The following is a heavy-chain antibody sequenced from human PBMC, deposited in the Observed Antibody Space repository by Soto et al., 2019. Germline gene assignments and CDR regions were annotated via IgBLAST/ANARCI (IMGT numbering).Heavy chain of an antibody. Sequence: SETLSLTCTVSGGSISSYYWSWIRQPPGKGLEWIGYIYYSGSTNYNPSLKSRVTISVDTSKNQFSLKLSSVTAADTAVYYCARGTPLRYFDWLLRVNAFDIWGQGTMVTVSS. CDR2: IYYSGST. J-gene: IGHJ3*02. D-gene: IGHD3-9*01. CDR1: GGSISSYY. V-gene: IGHV4-59*01. CDR3: ARGTPLRYFDWLLRVNAFDI.